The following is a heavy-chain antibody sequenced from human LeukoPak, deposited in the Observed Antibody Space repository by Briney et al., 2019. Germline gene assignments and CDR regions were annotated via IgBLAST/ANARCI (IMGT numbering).Heavy chain of an antibody. D-gene: IGHD4-23*01. CDR1: GFTFDDYG. CDR3: ARVLGGNRRSGRYFGY. CDR2: INWNGGST. J-gene: IGHJ4*02. V-gene: IGHV3-20*04. Sequence: AGGSLRLSCAASGFTFDDYGMSWVRQAPGKGLEWVSGINWNGGSTGHADSVKGRFTISRDNAKNSLYLQMNSLRAEDTALYYCARVLGGNRRSGRYFGYWGQGTLVTVSS.